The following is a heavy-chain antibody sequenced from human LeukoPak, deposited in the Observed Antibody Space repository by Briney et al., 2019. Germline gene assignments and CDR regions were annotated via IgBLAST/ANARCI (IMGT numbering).Heavy chain of an antibody. CDR2: IYYSGST. CDR3: ARGTHGMDV. V-gene: IGHV4-59*01. CDR1: GSSISSYY. D-gene: IGHD2-15*01. Sequence: SETLSLTCTVSGSSISSYYWSWIRQPPGKGLEWIGYIYYSGSTNYNPSLKSRVTISVDTSKNQFSLKLSSVTAADTAVYYCARGTHGMDVWGQGTTVTVSS. J-gene: IGHJ6*02.